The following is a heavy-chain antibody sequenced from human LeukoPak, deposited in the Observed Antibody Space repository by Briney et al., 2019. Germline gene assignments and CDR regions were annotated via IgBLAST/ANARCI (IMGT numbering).Heavy chain of an antibody. CDR3: ARGGQTYYYGSGKGPWFDP. CDR2: INPNSGGT. V-gene: IGHV1-2*02. J-gene: IGHJ5*02. D-gene: IGHD3-10*01. Sequence: ASVKVSCKASGYTFTGYYMHWVRQAPGQGLEWMGWINPNSGGTNYAQKFQGRVTMTRDTSISIAYMELSRLRSDDTAVYYCARGGQTYYYGSGKGPWFDPWGQGTLVTVSS. CDR1: GYTFTGYY.